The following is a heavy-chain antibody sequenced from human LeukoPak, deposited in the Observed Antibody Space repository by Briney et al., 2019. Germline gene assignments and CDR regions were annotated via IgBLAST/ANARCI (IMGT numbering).Heavy chain of an antibody. CDR1: GFTFSSYA. CDR2: ISGGGGST. V-gene: IGHV3-23*01. Sequence: SGGSLRLSCAASGFTFSSYAMSRVRQAPGKGLEWVSAISGGGGSTYYADSVKGRFIISRDDSKNTLFLQMNSLRAEDAAVYYCAKRSGYSSGWYYDYCGQGTLVTVSS. CDR3: AKRSGYSSGWYYDY. D-gene: IGHD6-19*01. J-gene: IGHJ4*02.